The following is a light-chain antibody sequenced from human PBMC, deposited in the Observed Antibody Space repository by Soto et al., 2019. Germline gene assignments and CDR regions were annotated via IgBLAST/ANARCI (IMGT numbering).Light chain of an antibody. CDR2: GAS. J-gene: IGKJ1*01. Sequence: EIVMTQSPATLSVSPGETATLSCWASQSVSSNLAWYQQKPGQAPRLLIYGASTRATDIPARFSGSGSGTEFTLTISSLPSEDFAVYYCQQYNNFWTFGQGTKVEIK. V-gene: IGKV3-15*01. CDR1: QSVSSN. CDR3: QQYNNFWT.